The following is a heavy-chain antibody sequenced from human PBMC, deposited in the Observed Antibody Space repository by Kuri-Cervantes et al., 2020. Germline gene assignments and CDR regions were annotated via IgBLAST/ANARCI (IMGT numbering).Heavy chain of an antibody. CDR3: ARGGRRMTIFGVFTGGDYYYMDI. CDR1: GGSFSGYY. D-gene: IGHD3-3*01. V-gene: IGHV4-34*01. J-gene: IGHJ6*03. Sequence: SETLSLTCAVYGGSFSGYYWTWVRQPPGRGLEWIGEINHDRTTNYNPSLKSRVSISVDTSKNQFSLNLRSVTAADTALYFCARGGRRMTIFGVFTGGDYYYMDIWGRGTTVTVSS. CDR2: INHDRTT.